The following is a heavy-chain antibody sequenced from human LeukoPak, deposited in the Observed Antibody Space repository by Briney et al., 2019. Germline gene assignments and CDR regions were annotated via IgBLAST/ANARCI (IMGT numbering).Heavy chain of an antibody. V-gene: IGHV4-39*01. Sequence: PSETLSLTCTVSGGSISSSSYYWGWIRQPPGKGLEWIGSIYYSGSTYYNPSLKTRATISVNTSKNQFSLKLSSVTAADTAVYYCARSPRAAAGAMDVWGQGTTVTVSS. J-gene: IGHJ6*02. CDR1: GGSISSSSYY. CDR3: ARSPRAAAGAMDV. D-gene: IGHD6-13*01. CDR2: IYYSGST.